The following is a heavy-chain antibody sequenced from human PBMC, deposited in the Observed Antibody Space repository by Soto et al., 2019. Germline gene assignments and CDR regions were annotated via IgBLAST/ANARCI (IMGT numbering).Heavy chain of an antibody. CDR3: EKDCDYYYGSGTIDY. CDR1: GFTFSSYG. Sequence: QVQLVESGGGVVQPGRSLRLSCAASGFTFSSYGMHWVRQAPGKGLEWVAVISYDGSNKYYADSVKGRFTISRDNSKNTLYLQMNSLRAEDTAVYYCEKDCDYYYGSGTIDYWGQGTLVTVSS. J-gene: IGHJ4*02. CDR2: ISYDGSNK. D-gene: IGHD3-10*01. V-gene: IGHV3-30*18.